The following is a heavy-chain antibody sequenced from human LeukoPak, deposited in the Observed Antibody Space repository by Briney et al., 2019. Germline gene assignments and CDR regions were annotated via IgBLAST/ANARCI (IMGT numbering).Heavy chain of an antibody. CDR1: GFTFSSYS. CDR3: ARDCLGYCSGGSCYGWSSWFDP. Sequence: GGSLRLSCAASGFTFSSYSMNWVRQAPGKGLEWVSYISSSSSTIYYADSVKGRFTISRDNAKNSLYLQMNSLRAEDTAVYYCARDCLGYCSGGSCYGWSSWFDPWGQGTLVTVSS. J-gene: IGHJ5*02. CDR2: ISSSSSTI. D-gene: IGHD2-15*01. V-gene: IGHV3-48*01.